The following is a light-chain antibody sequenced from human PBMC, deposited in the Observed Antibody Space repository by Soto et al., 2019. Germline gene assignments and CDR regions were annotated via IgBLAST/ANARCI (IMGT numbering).Light chain of an antibody. CDR1: QGISSA. Sequence: IQMAQDPSAVSSSVLYTASITCRASQGISSALAWYQQKPGKAPKLLIFAASSLQSGVPSRFSGSRSGPDFTLTISSLQPEDFATYYCQQSYSSPPTFGQGTKVDI. CDR2: AAS. J-gene: IGKJ1*01. V-gene: IGKV1-39*01. CDR3: QQSYSSPPT.